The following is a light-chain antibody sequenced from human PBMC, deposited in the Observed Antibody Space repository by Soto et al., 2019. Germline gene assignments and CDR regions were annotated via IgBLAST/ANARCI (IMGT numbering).Light chain of an antibody. CDR2: EVT. CDR3: SSYTSRSTLV. V-gene: IGLV2-14*01. J-gene: IGLJ2*01. Sequence: QSALTQPASVSGSPGQSITISCTGTNNDVGGYDYVSWFQQHPGKAPKLMIYEVTYRPSGVSNRFSGSKSGNTASLTISGLQAEDEADYYCSSYTSRSTLVFGGGTKLTV. CDR1: NNDVGGYDY.